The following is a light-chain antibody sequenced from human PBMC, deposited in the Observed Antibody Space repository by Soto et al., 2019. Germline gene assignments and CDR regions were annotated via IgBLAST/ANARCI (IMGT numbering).Light chain of an antibody. CDR2: DTS. CDR3: QQYGSSPRT. CDR1: QGIGDT. Sequence: VVLKQSPATLSVSAGEGSPLSCRASQGIGDTLAWYQHKPGQTPRLLIYDTSTRATGIPDRFSGSGSGTDFTLTISRLEPEDFAVYYCQQYGSSPRTFGQGTKVDI. J-gene: IGKJ1*01. V-gene: IGKV3-20*01.